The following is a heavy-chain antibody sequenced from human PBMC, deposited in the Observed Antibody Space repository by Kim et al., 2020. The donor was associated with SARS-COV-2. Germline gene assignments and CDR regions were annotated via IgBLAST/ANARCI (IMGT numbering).Heavy chain of an antibody. CDR3: ARVPAANDWFDP. J-gene: IGHJ5*02. CDR2: IIPILGIA. V-gene: IGHV1-69*04. CDR1: GGTFSSYA. Sequence: SVKVSCKASGGTFSSYAISWVRQAPGQGLEWMGRIIPILGIANYAQKFQGRVTITADKSTSTAYMELSSLRSEDTAVYYCARVPAANDWFDPWGQGTLVTVSS. D-gene: IGHD2-2*01.